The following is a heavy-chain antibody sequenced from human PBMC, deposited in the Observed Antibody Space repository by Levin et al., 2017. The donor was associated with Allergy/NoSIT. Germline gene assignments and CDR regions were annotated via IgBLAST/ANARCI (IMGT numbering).Heavy chain of an antibody. Sequence: GGSLRLSCAASGFTFSSYAMHWVRQAPGKGLEWVAVISYDGSNKYYADSVKGRFTISRDNSKNTLYLQMNSLRAEDTAVYYCARDRGFLEWLSSYYYYYGMDVWGQGTTVTVSS. CDR3: ARDRGFLEWLSSYYYYYGMDV. J-gene: IGHJ6*02. CDR1: GFTFSSYA. CDR2: ISYDGSNK. D-gene: IGHD3-3*01. V-gene: IGHV3-30-3*01.